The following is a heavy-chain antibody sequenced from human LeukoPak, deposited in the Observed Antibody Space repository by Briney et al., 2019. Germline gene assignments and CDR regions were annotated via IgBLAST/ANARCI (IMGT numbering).Heavy chain of an antibody. Sequence: GGSLRLSCAASGFTFSSYSMNWVRQAPGKGLEWVSSISSSSSSYIYYADSVKGRFTISRDNAKNSLYLQINSLRAEDTVVYYCTSDFWSGYSFDYWGQGTLVTVSS. CDR2: ISSSSSSYI. J-gene: IGHJ4*02. CDR3: TSDFWSGYSFDY. V-gene: IGHV3-21*01. CDR1: GFTFSSYS. D-gene: IGHD3-3*01.